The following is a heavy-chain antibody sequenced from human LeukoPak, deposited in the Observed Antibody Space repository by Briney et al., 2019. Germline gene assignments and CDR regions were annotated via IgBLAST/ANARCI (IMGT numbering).Heavy chain of an antibody. V-gene: IGHV4-61*01. CDR1: GVSVSVRNYY. CDR2: SYYSGST. D-gene: IGHD3-10*01. J-gene: IGHJ5*02. CDR3: ARDLYGSGNFLPESP. Sequence: SETLSLTCTVSGVSVSVRNYYWSWIRQPPGKGLEWIGYSYYSGSTMYNPSLSSRVTISVDTSKNQFSLRLTSVTAADTAVYHCARDLYGSGNFLPESPWGQGTLVTVSS.